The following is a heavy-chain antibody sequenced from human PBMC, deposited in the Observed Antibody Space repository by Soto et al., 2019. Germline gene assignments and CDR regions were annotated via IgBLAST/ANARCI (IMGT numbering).Heavy chain of an antibody. J-gene: IGHJ5*02. Sequence: QLQLQESGPGLVRPSETLSLTCTVSGGSISSSDYYWGWIRQPPGKGLAWIGNGYYSGTTYYNPALRSRVNISVDTSTNQFSLKLNSVTAADTAVYYCARHHYDFWSGYGGNWFDPWGQGTLVTVSS. CDR3: ARHHYDFWSGYGGNWFDP. V-gene: IGHV4-39*01. CDR2: GYYSGTT. CDR1: GGSISSSDYY. D-gene: IGHD3-3*01.